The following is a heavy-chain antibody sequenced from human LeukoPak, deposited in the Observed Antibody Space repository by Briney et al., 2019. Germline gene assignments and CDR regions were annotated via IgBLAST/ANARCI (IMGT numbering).Heavy chain of an antibody. CDR1: GGSISSYY. CDR2: IYTSGST. V-gene: IGHV4-4*07. Sequence: PSETLSLTCTVSGGSISSYYWSWIRQPAGKGLEWIGRIYTSGSTNYNPSLKSRVTISVDTSKNQFSLKLSSVTAADTAVYYCARGTYSSSWYSDGMDLWGQGTTVTVSS. D-gene: IGHD6-13*01. CDR3: ARGTYSSSWYSDGMDL. J-gene: IGHJ6*02.